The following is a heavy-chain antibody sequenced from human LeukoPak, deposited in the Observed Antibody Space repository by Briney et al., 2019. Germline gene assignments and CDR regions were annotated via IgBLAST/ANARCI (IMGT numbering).Heavy chain of an antibody. D-gene: IGHD2-8*01. J-gene: IGHJ4*02. Sequence: HPGGSLRLSCTGSGFNFNMFAMNWVRQAPGQGLEWVSGLSRGGGTTNYADSVKGRFTISRDKSKNMVFLQMSSLRPEDTAVYYCAKEQRIRHCSEGVCMEGYYFDYWGQGSLVTVSS. V-gene: IGHV3-23*01. CDR1: GFNFNMFA. CDR2: LSRGGGTT. CDR3: AKEQRIRHCSEGVCMEGYYFDY.